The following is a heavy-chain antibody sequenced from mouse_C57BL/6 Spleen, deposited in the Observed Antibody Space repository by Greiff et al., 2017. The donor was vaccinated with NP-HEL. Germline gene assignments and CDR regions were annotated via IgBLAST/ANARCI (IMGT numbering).Heavy chain of an antibody. V-gene: IGHV1-59*01. D-gene: IGHD2-3*01. J-gene: IGHJ3*01. CDR1: GYTFTSYW. Sequence: QVQLQQPGAELVRPGTSVKLSCKASGYTFTSYWMHWVKQRPGQGLEWIGVIDPSDSYTNYNQKFKGKATLTVDTSSSTAYMQLSSLTSEDSAVYYCARRTSYDGYSAWFAYWGQGTLVTVSA. CDR3: ARRTSYDGYSAWFAY. CDR2: IDPSDSYT.